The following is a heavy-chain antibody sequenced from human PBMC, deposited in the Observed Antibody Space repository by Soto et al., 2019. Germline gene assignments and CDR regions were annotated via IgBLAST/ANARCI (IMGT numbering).Heavy chain of an antibody. CDR1: GFAFSRYW. CDR3: VRARGWFGDEEFDL. D-gene: IGHD3-10*01. V-gene: IGHV3-74*01. J-gene: IGHJ5*02. Sequence: EAQMVESGGGLVQPGGSLRLSCAASGFAFSRYWVHWVRQAPGEGLMWVARIDNSGTNTSYADSVRGRFTVSRDDARKMGHLQMSSLRAEDTAIYYCVRARGWFGDEEFDLWGQGTLVTVSS. CDR2: IDNSGTNT.